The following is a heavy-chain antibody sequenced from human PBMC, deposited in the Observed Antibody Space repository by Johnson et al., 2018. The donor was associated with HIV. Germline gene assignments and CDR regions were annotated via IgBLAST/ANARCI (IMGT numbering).Heavy chain of an antibody. Sequence: QMLLVESGGGLVKPGGSLRLSCAASGFTFSDYYMSWIRQAPGKGLEWVSYISSSGSTIYYADSVKGRFTISRDNAKNSLYLQMNSLRAEDTAVYYCASLYSGYDNDAFDIWGQGTMVTVSS. CDR3: ASLYSGYDNDAFDI. V-gene: IGHV3-11*04. CDR2: ISSSGSTI. J-gene: IGHJ3*02. CDR1: GFTFSDYY. D-gene: IGHD5-12*01.